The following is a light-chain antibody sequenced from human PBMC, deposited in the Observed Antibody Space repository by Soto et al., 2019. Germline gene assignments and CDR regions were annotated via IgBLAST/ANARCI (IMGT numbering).Light chain of an antibody. CDR1: QSVSSSS. CDR2: GTS. J-gene: IGKJ2*01. Sequence: EIVLTQSPGTLSLSPGERATLSCRASQSVSSSSFAWYQQKPGQAPRLLIYGTSSRATGIPDRFSGSGSGTDFTLNISRLEPEDFAVYYCQQYRSSPPYTFGQGTKLEIK. V-gene: IGKV3-20*01. CDR3: QQYRSSPPYT.